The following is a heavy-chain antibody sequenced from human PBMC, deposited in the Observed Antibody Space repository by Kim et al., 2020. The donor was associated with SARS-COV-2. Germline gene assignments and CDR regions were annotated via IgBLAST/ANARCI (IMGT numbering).Heavy chain of an antibody. J-gene: IGHJ6*01. D-gene: IGHD3-22*01. CDR1: GFTFSSYA. CDR2: ISYDGSNK. CDR3: ARDMVSVYYDSSAGFYG. V-gene: IGHV3-30-3*01. Sequence: GGSLRLSCAASGFTFSSYAMHWVRQAPGKGLEWVAVISYDGSNKYYADSVKGRFTISRDNSKNTLYLQMNSLRAEDTAVYYCARDMVSVYYDSSAGFYG.